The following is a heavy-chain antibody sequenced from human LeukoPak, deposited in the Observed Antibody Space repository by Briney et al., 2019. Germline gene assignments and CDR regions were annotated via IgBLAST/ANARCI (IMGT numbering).Heavy chain of an antibody. Sequence: PGGSLRLSCAASGFTFSSYWMSWVRQAPGKGLEWVSNIKQDGSEKYYVDSVKGLFTISRDNAKNSLYLQMNSLRAEDKAVYYCAWKGPGYSSGSLRDYYYYYYMDVWGKGTTVTVSS. V-gene: IGHV3-7*01. CDR2: IKQDGSEK. CDR1: GFTFSSYW. J-gene: IGHJ6*03. CDR3: AWKGPGYSSGSLRDYYYYYYMDV. D-gene: IGHD6-19*01.